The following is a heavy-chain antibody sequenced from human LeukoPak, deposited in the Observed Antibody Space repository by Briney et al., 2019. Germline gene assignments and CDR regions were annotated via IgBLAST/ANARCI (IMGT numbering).Heavy chain of an antibody. V-gene: IGHV1-69*05. CDR2: IIPIFGTA. CDR3: ARGVVVVAATDYFDY. Sequence: SVKVSCKASGGTFSSYAISWVRQAPGQGLEWMGGIIPIFGTANYAQKFQGRVTITTDESTSTAYMELSSLRSEDTAVYYCARGVVVVAATDYFDYWGQGTLVTVSS. D-gene: IGHD2-15*01. CDR1: GGTFSSYA. J-gene: IGHJ4*02.